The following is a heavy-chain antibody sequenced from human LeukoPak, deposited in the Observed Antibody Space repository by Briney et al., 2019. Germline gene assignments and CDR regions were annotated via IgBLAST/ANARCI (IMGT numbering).Heavy chain of an antibody. CDR2: ISSSGSYI. D-gene: IGHD6-13*01. V-gene: IGHV3-21*01. CDR1: GFTFSSYS. CDR3: ARDVRAAADY. Sequence: PGGSLRLSCAASGFTFSSYSMNWVRQAPGKGLEWVSSISSSGSYINYADSLEGRLTISRDNAQNSLYLQMNSLRAEDSAVYYCARDVRAAADYWGQGTLVTVSS. J-gene: IGHJ4*02.